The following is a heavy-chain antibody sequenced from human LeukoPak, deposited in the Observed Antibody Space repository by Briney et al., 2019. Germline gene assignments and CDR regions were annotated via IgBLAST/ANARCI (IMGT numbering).Heavy chain of an antibody. D-gene: IGHD2-2*01. CDR3: ASGNVVVPAAPYFDY. CDR2: IYTSGST. CDR1: GGSISSYY. Sequence: PETLSLTCTVSGGSISSYYWSWIRQPAGKGLEWIGRIYTSGSTNYNPSLKSRVTMSVDTSKNQFSLKLSSVTAADTAVYYCASGNVVVPAAPYFDYWGQGTLVTVSS. V-gene: IGHV4-4*07. J-gene: IGHJ4*02.